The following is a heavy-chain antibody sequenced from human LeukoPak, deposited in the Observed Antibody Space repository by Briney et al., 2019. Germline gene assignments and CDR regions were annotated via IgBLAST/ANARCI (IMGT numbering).Heavy chain of an antibody. CDR1: GFAVSNNY. CDR3: ARAGQQLGFDY. CDR2: VYSGGTT. V-gene: IGHV3-66*01. J-gene: IGHJ4*02. D-gene: IGHD6-13*01. Sequence: GGSLSLSCAASGFAVSNNYMSWVRQAPGEGLEWVSLVYSGGTTYYADSVKGRFTISRDNSKNTLYLQMNSLRAEDTAVYYCARAGQQLGFDYWGQGTLVTVSS.